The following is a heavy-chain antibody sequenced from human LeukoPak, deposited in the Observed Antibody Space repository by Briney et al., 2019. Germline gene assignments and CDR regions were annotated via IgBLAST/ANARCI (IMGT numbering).Heavy chain of an antibody. CDR3: ARDWKYSTFDY. Sequence: PGGSLRLSCAASGFTFSDFSMSWVRQAPGKGLEWVTNIKEDGSQKNYVDSVKGRFTISRDNARNSLYLQMNRVRVEDAAVYYCARDWKYSTFDYWGQGTLVTVSS. D-gene: IGHD1-7*01. CDR2: IKEDGSQK. CDR1: GFTFSDFS. V-gene: IGHV3-7*01. J-gene: IGHJ4*02.